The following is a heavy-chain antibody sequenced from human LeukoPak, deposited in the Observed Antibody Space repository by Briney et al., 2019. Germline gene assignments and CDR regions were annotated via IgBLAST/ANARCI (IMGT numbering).Heavy chain of an antibody. V-gene: IGHV3-48*01. Sequence: PGGSLRHSCAASGFTFSSYSMNWVRQAPGKGLEWVSYISSSSSTIYYADSVKGRFTISRDNAKNSLYLQMNSLRAEDTAVYYCARDPGPATFDSWGQGTLVTVSS. CDR1: GFTFSSYS. J-gene: IGHJ5*01. CDR3: ARDPGPATFDS. CDR2: ISSSSSTI. D-gene: IGHD2-2*01.